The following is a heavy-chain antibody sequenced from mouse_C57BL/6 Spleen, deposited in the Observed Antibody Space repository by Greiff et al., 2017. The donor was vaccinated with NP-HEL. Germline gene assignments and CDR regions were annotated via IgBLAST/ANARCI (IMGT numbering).Heavy chain of an antibody. Sequence: DVKLQESGAELVKPGASVKLSCTASGFNIKDYYMHWVKQRTEQGLEWIGRIDPEDGETKYAPKFQGKATITADTSSNTAYLQLSSLTSEDTAVYYCARSDDYDRGYYAMDYWGQGTSVTVSS. CDR1: GFNIKDYY. CDR3: ARSDDYDRGYYAMDY. J-gene: IGHJ4*01. CDR2: IDPEDGET. V-gene: IGHV14-2*01. D-gene: IGHD2-4*01.